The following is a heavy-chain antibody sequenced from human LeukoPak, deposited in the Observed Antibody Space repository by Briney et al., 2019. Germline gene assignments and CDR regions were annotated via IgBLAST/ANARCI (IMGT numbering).Heavy chain of an antibody. CDR2: ISAYNGNT. CDR1: GYTFTSYG. D-gene: IGHD2-2*01. V-gene: IGHV1-18*01. J-gene: IGHJ6*03. Sequence: ASVKVSCKASGYTFTSYGISWVRQAPGQGLEWMGWISAYNGNTNYAQKLQGRVTMTTDTSTSTAYMELRSLRSDDTAVYYCAASTTSFSFTAYYYYMDVWGKGTTVTVSS. CDR3: AASTTSFSFTAYYYYMDV.